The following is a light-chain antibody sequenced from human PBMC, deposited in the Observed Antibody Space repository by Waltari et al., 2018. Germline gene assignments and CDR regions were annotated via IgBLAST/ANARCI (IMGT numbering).Light chain of an antibody. J-gene: IGLJ1*01. CDR1: SSDVGAYNF. CDR3: SSYAGSNNV. V-gene: IGLV2-8*01. CDR2: DVS. Sequence: QSALTQPPSASWSPGQSVTISCTGTSSDVGAYNFVSWYQQHPGKAPKLMIYDVSKRPSGVPVRFSGSKSGNTASLTVSGLQAGDEADYYCSSYAGSNNVFGTGTKVTVL.